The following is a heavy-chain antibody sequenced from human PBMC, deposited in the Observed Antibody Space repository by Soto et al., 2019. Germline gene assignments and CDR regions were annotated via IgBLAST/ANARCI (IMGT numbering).Heavy chain of an antibody. J-gene: IGHJ4*02. CDR2: INAGNGNT. CDR1: GYTFTSYA. Sequence: QVQLVQSGAEVKKPGASVKVSCKASGYTFTSYAMHWVRQAPGQRLEWMGWINAGNGNTKYSQKFQGRVTITRDTSASTAYMELSSLRSEDTAEYYCARAFSGYDPDFDYWGQGTLVTVSS. CDR3: ARAFSGYDPDFDY. V-gene: IGHV1-3*01. D-gene: IGHD5-12*01.